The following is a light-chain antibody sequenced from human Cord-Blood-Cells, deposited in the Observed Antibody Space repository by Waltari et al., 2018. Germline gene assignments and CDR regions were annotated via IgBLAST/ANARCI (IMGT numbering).Light chain of an antibody. Sequence: DIVMTQSPDSLAVSLGERATVNCKSSQSVLYSSNNKNYLAWYQQKPGQPPKLLIYWAFTRESGVPKRIRGTASGTDFTLSSASLQAEDVAVYDCQQYYSTPYTFGQGTKVEIK. CDR2: WAF. V-gene: IGKV4-1*01. CDR3: QQYYSTPYT. CDR1: QSVLYSSNNKNY. J-gene: IGKJ2*01.